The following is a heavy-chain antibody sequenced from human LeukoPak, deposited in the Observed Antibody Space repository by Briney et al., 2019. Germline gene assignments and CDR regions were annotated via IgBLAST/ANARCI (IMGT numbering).Heavy chain of an antibody. Sequence: SETLSLTCTVSGGSISSSSYYWGWIRQPPGKGLEWIGSIYYSGSTYDNPSLKSRVTISVDTSKNQFSLKLSSVTAADTAVYYCARRYSGSYSRFDYWGQGTLVTVSS. CDR2: IYYSGST. V-gene: IGHV4-39*01. CDR3: ARRYSGSYSRFDY. D-gene: IGHD1-26*01. CDR1: GGSISSSSYY. J-gene: IGHJ4*02.